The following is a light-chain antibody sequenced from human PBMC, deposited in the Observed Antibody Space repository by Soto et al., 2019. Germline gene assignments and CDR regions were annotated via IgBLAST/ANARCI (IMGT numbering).Light chain of an antibody. CDR1: QSIRTN. CDR3: QQFNNWPRT. J-gene: IGKJ1*01. V-gene: IGKV3D-15*01. CDR2: DAS. Sequence: EIVMTQSPATLSVSPGERATLSCGASQSIRTNLAWYQQKPGLAPRLIIYDASTRATGIPDRFSGSGSGTEFTLTISSLQSEDFAVYYCQQFNNWPRTFGQGTKVDIK.